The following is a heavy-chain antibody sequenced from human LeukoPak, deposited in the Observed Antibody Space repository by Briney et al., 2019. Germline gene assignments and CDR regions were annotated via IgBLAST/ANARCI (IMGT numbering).Heavy chain of an antibody. CDR1: GYTFISYD. D-gene: IGHD7-27*01. Sequence: ASVTVSCKASGYTFISYDIDWVRQATGQGLEWMGWMSPKSGNTDYAQKFQGRVTMTRNTSTNTAYLELSSLRSEDTAVYYCAVERASGAAFDIWGQGTMVTVSS. CDR3: AVERASGAAFDI. J-gene: IGHJ3*02. V-gene: IGHV1-8*01. CDR2: MSPKSGNT.